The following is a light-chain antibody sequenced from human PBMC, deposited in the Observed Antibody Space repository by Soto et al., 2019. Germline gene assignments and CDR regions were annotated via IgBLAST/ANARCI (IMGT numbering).Light chain of an antibody. V-gene: IGKV3-15*01. J-gene: IGKJ4*01. CDR3: KQYYNSPVT. Sequence: EILMTQSPATLSFSPGETVTFSCRASRSVSNRLAWYQHKPGQAPRLLISGASNGATGIPPKFSGSGSGTEFTLTVDSLQSEDIAAYYCKQYYNSPVTFGGGTKVDI. CDR1: RSVSNR. CDR2: GAS.